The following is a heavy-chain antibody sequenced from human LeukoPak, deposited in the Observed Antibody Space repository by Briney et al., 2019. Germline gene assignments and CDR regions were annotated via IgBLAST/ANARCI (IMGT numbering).Heavy chain of an antibody. J-gene: IGHJ5*02. CDR3: ARLYRYCGGDCSDGSWFDP. D-gene: IGHD2-21*02. CDR2: IYYSGST. V-gene: IGHV4-59*01. Sequence: SETLSLTCTVSGGSISSYYWSWIRQPPGKGLEWIGYIYYSGSTNYNPSLKSRVTISVDTSKNQFSLKLSSVTAADTAVYYCARLYRYCGGDCSDGSWFDPWGQGTLVTVSS. CDR1: GGSISSYY.